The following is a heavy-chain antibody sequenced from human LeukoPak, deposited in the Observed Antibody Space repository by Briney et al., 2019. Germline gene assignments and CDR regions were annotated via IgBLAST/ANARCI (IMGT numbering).Heavy chain of an antibody. J-gene: IGHJ6*02. D-gene: IGHD4-23*01. CDR1: VFTFSDYY. CDR3: ARAQILYRGKSQYYYYGMDV. CDR2: ISSSSSYT. V-gene: IGHV3-11*05. Sequence: PRRSLRLSCAPSVFTFSDYYMTWIRQAPGKGVGGVSYISSSSSYTNYADSVKGRFTISRDNAKNSLYLQRNILRAADTAVYYCARAQILYRGKSQYYYYGMDVWGQGTTVTVSS.